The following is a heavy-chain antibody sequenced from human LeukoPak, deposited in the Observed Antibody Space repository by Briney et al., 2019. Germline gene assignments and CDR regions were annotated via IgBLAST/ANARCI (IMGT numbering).Heavy chain of an antibody. CDR3: AKGSWFGELYFQH. Sequence: GGSLRLSCAASGFTFSSYAMSWVRQAPGKGLEWVSAISGSGGSTYYADSVKGRFTIPRDNSKNTLYLQMNSLRAEDTAVYYCAKGSWFGELYFQHWGQGTLVTVSS. D-gene: IGHD3-10*01. V-gene: IGHV3-23*01. J-gene: IGHJ1*01. CDR2: ISGSGGST. CDR1: GFTFSSYA.